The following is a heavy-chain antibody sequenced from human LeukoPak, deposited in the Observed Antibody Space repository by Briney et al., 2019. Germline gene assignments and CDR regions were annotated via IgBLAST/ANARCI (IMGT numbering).Heavy chain of an antibody. J-gene: IGHJ4*02. D-gene: IGHD2-15*01. CDR1: GFTFSSSW. Sequence: GGSLRLSCAAFGFTFSSSWMNWVRQAPGKGLEWIALIRSKIDGATTDYAAPVKGRFNISRDDSQNTLSLQMHSLKTEDTGIYFCTTGYHTPSHDGYWGQGTLVTVSS. CDR3: TTGYHTPSHDGY. CDR2: IRSKIDGATT. V-gene: IGHV3-15*01.